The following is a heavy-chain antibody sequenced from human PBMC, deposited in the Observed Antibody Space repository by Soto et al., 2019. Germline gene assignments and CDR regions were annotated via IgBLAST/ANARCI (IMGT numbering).Heavy chain of an antibody. V-gene: IGHV1-3*01. CDR3: ARVAITVGGVIPVTYGLDV. CDR2: INAGNGNT. D-gene: IGHD3-16*02. J-gene: IGHJ6*02. CDR1: GYTFTNYA. Sequence: ASVKVSCKASGYTFTNYAMHWVRQAPGQRLEWMGWINAGNGNTKYSQKFQGRVTITRDTSASTAYMELNSLRDEDTAVYYCARVAITVGGVIPVTYGLDVWGQGTTVTVSS.